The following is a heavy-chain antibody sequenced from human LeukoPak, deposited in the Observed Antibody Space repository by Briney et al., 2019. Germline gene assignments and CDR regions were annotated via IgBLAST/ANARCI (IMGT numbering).Heavy chain of an antibody. V-gene: IGHV3-7*01. D-gene: IGHD3-22*01. Sequence: GGSLRLSCAASGFPFSVYWMSWVRQAPGKGLEYVANVRQEGIEKHYGDSVKGRFTISRDNAKSSVYLQMDSLRAEDTAIYYCVRTGWLYVWSWGQGTLVTVSS. J-gene: IGHJ5*02. CDR2: VRQEGIEK. CDR1: GFPFSVYW. CDR3: VRTGWLYVWS.